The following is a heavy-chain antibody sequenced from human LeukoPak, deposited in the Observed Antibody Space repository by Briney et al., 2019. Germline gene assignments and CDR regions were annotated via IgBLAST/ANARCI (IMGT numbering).Heavy chain of an antibody. J-gene: IGHJ3*02. CDR2: IYYSGST. CDR3: ARETHDYHYAFDI. D-gene: IGHD5-24*01. CDR1: GGSISSSSYY. V-gene: IGHV4-39*07. Sequence: SETLSLTCTVSGGSISSSSYYWGWIRQPPGKGLEWIGSIYYSGSTYYNPSLKSRVTISVDTSKNQFSLKLSSVTAADTAVYYCARETHDYHYAFDIWGQGTMVTVSS.